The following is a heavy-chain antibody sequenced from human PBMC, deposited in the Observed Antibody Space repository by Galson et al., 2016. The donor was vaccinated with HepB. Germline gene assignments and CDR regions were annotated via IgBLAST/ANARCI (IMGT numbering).Heavy chain of an antibody. CDR2: INHSGST. D-gene: IGHD6-19*01. CDR3: ARGTRLAGTYNYYYYGMDV. J-gene: IGHJ6*02. Sequence: SETLSLTCGVYGGSFSGYYWSWIRQPPGKGLEWIGEINHSGSTNYNPSLKSRVTISVDTSKNQFSLKLSSVTAADTAVYYCARGTRLAGTYNYYYYGMDVWGQGTTVTVSS. CDR1: GGSFSGYY. V-gene: IGHV4-34*01.